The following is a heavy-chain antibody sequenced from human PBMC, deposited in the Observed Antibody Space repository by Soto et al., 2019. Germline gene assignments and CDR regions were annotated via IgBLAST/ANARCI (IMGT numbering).Heavy chain of an antibody. V-gene: IGHV3-33*01. D-gene: IGHD2-15*01. CDR1: GFTFSSYG. CDR2: IWSDGSNK. J-gene: IGHJ3*02. CDR3: ARQVVVVVASSADAFDI. Sequence: PGGSLRLSCAASGFTFSSYGIHWVRQAPGKGLEWVAVIWSDGSNKYYADSVKGRFTISRDNSKNTLYLQMNSLRAEDTAVYYCARQVVVVVASSADAFDIWGQGTMVTVSS.